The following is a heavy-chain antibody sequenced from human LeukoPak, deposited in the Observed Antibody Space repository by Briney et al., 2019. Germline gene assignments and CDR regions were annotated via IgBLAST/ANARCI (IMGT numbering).Heavy chain of an antibody. CDR2: MNPNSGGT. J-gene: IGHJ5*02. Sequence: ASVKVSCKASGYTFTGYYMHWVRQAPGQGLEWMGWMNPNSGGTNYAQKFQGRVTMTRDTSISTAYMELSRLRSDDTAVYYCARNRDGYNSNWFDPWGQGTLVTVSS. V-gene: IGHV1-2*02. D-gene: IGHD5-24*01. CDR1: GYTFTGYY. CDR3: ARNRDGYNSNWFDP.